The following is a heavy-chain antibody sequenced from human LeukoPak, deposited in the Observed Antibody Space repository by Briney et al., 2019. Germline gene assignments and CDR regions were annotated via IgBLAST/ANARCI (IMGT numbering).Heavy chain of an antibody. CDR3: ASVVADSSSVY. Sequence: ASVTVSCKAAGYNFTGYYMHWVRQPPARGLEWVGGINPSSGGTNYAQKFQGRVNMTRNTSIRTAYMELSRLRSDDTAVYYSASVVADSSSVYWGQGTLVTVSS. J-gene: IGHJ4*02. V-gene: IGHV1-2*02. CDR2: INPSSGGT. D-gene: IGHD6-6*01. CDR1: GYNFTGYY.